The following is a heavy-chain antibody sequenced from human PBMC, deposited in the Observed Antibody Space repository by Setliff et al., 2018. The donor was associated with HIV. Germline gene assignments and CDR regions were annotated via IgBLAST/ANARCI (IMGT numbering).Heavy chain of an antibody. J-gene: IGHJ4*02. CDR3: ARGRDGYSLRNFDF. CDR1: GGSMSSYC. CDR2: IYSTGTT. Sequence: SETLSLTCSVSGGSMSSYCWTWIRQSAGKGLEWIGHIYSTGTTNYNSSLKSRLTMSIDTSKNQFSLGLRSLTAADTAVYYCARGRDGYSLRNFDFWGQGTQVTVSS. D-gene: IGHD2-21*02. V-gene: IGHV4-4*07.